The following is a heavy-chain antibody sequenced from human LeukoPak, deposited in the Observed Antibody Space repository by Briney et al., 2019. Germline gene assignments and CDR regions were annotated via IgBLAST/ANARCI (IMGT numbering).Heavy chain of an antibody. D-gene: IGHD3-22*01. CDR1: GYTFTSYG. Sequence: ASVKVSCKASGYTFTSYGISWVRQAPGQGLEWIGWISAYNGNTNYAQKLQGRVTMTTDTSTSTAYMELRSLRSDDTAVYYCAREGPDYYSYGFDYWGQGTLVTVSS. V-gene: IGHV1-18*01. J-gene: IGHJ4*02. CDR2: ISAYNGNT. CDR3: AREGPDYYSYGFDY.